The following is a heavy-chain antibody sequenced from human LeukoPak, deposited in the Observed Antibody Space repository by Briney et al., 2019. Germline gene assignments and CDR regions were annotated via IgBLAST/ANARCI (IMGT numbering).Heavy chain of an antibody. Sequence: GGSLRLSCAASGFTFSNYAMHWVRQAPGKGLEWAAIISYDGSNQYYADSVKGRFTISRDNSKNTLYLQMNSLRAEDTAVYYCARDRLIMGYCSSTSCSVSYFDYWGQGTLVTVSS. CDR1: GFTFSNYA. CDR3: ARDRLIMGYCSSTSCSVSYFDY. J-gene: IGHJ4*02. V-gene: IGHV3-30-3*01. D-gene: IGHD2-2*01. CDR2: ISYDGSNQ.